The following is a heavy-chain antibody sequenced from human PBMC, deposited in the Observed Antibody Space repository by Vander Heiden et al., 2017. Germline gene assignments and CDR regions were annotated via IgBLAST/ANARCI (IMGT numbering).Heavy chain of an antibody. Sequence: QVQLQESGPGLVKPSETLSLTCTVPGGSISSYYWSWIRQPAGKGLGRFARLHTSGSTNYNPSLKSRVTMSVDTSKNQFSLKLSSVTAADTAVYYCARRDDYDFWSGYYLWGQGTLVTVSS. CDR1: GGSISSYY. CDR3: ARRDDYDFWSGYYL. V-gene: IGHV4-4*07. CDR2: LHTSGST. D-gene: IGHD3-3*01. J-gene: IGHJ4*02.